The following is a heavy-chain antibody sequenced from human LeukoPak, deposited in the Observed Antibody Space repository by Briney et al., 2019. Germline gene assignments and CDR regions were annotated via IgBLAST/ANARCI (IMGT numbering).Heavy chain of an antibody. Sequence: GRSLSLYCAAYGFTFSSYWMHWVRQAPGKGLVWVSRINSDGSSTSYADSVKGRFTISRDNAKNTLYLQMNSLRAEDTAVYYCARGGGYSSSWYQTWGQGTLVTVSS. CDR3: ARGGGYSSSWYQT. J-gene: IGHJ4*02. D-gene: IGHD6-13*01. V-gene: IGHV3-74*01. CDR2: INSDGSST. CDR1: GFTFSSYW.